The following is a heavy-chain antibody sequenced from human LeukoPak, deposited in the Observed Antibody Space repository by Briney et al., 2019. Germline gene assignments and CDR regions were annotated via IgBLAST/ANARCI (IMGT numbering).Heavy chain of an antibody. CDR2: IKSKTDGGTT. D-gene: IGHD4-17*01. V-gene: IGHV3-15*01. Sequence: GGSLRLSCAASGFTFSNAWMSWVRQAPGKGLEWVGRIKSKTDGGTTDYAAPVKGRFTISRDDSKNTLYLQMNSLKTEDTAVYYCTTDPPPHYGDYRTYWGQGTLVTVSS. CDR3: TTDPPPHYGDYRTY. J-gene: IGHJ4*02. CDR1: GFTFSNAW.